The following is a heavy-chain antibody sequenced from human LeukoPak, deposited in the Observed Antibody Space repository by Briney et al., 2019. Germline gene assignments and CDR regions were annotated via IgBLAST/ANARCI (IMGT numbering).Heavy chain of an antibody. Sequence: GGSLRLSCAASGFTFSSYEMNWVRQAPGKGLEWVSYISSSGSTIYYADSVKGRFTISRDNAKNSLYLQMNSLRAEDTAVYYCARDLDSSSSGRFDYWGQGTLVTVSS. CDR2: ISSSGSTI. CDR1: GFTFSSYE. J-gene: IGHJ4*02. V-gene: IGHV3-48*03. CDR3: ARDLDSSSSGRFDY. D-gene: IGHD6-6*01.